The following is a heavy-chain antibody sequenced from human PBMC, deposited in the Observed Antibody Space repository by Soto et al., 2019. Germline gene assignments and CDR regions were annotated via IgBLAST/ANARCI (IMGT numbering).Heavy chain of an antibody. Sequence: PSDTLSLTCTVSGGSISSGVYYWSCIRQPPGKGLEWIGYIYYSGSTYYNPSLKSRVTISVDTSKNQFSLKLSSVTAADTAVYYCARVRHINAFDIWGQGTMVTVSS. J-gene: IGHJ3*02. CDR1: GGSISSGVYY. CDR2: IYYSGST. V-gene: IGHV4-30-4*01. D-gene: IGHD1-20*01. CDR3: ARVRHINAFDI.